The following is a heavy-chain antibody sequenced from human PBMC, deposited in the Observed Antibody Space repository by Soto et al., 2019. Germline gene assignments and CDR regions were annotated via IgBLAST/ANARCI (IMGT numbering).Heavy chain of an antibody. CDR1: GFTFTSSA. CDR2: IVVGSGNT. CDR3: AAGQCSGGSCYLGYYGMDV. D-gene: IGHD2-15*01. Sequence: TSVKVSCKASGFTFTSSAVQWVRQARGQRLEWIGWIVVGSGNTNYAQKFQERVTITRDMSTSTAYMELSGLRSEDTAVYYCAAGQCSGGSCYLGYYGMDVWGQGTTVTVSS. J-gene: IGHJ6*02. V-gene: IGHV1-58*01.